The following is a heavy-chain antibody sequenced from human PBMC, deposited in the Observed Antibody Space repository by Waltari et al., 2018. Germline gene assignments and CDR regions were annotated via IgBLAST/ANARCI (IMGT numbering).Heavy chain of an antibody. J-gene: IGHJ4*02. CDR2: IYHSGST. Sequence: QVQLQESGPGLVKPSETLSLTCAVSGYSISSGYYWGWIRQPPGKGLEGIGSIYHSGSTYYNPSLKSRVTISVDTSKNQFSLKLSSVTAADTAVYYCARDPLYYDFWSGYYPFDYWGQGTLVSVSS. CDR3: ARDPLYYDFWSGYYPFDY. CDR1: GYSISSGYY. D-gene: IGHD3-3*01. V-gene: IGHV4-38-2*02.